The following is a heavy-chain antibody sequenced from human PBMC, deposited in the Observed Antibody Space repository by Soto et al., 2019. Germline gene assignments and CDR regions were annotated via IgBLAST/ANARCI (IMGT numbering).Heavy chain of an antibody. J-gene: IGHJ3*02. CDR2: ISYDGSNK. CDR1: GFTFSSYA. Sequence: QVQLVESGGGVVQPGRSLRLSCAASGFTFSSYAMHWVRQAPGKGLEWVAVISYDGSNKYYADSVKGRFTISRDNSKNTLYLQMNSLRAEDTAVYYCARAGIVVVSKMPSAFDIWGQGTMVTVSS. CDR3: ARAGIVVVSKMPSAFDI. D-gene: IGHD2-21*01. V-gene: IGHV3-30-3*01.